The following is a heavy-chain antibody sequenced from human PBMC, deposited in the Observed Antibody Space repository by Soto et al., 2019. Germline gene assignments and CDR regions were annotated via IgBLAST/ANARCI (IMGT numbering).Heavy chain of an antibody. D-gene: IGHD3-3*01. CDR1: GFAFDDYA. Sequence: LRLSCAASGFAFDDYAMHWVRQAPGKGLEWVSGISWNSGSIGYADSVKGRFTISRDNAKNSLYLQMNSLRAEDTALYYCAKGSFTIFGVVPNWFDPWGQGTLVTVSS. J-gene: IGHJ5*02. V-gene: IGHV3-9*01. CDR3: AKGSFTIFGVVPNWFDP. CDR2: ISWNSGSI.